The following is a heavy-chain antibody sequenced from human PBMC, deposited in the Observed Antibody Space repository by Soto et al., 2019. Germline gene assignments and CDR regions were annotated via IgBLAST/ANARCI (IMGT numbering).Heavy chain of an antibody. V-gene: IGHV4-59*08. CDR2: IYQSGST. CDR3: ARHSITMIVVVYDWFDP. CDR1: GGSISSYY. Sequence: LSLTCAVSGGSISSYYWSWIRQPPGKGLEWIGEIYQSGSTNYNPSLKSRVTISVDTSKNQFSLKLSSVTAADTAVYYCARHSITMIVVVYDWFDPWGQGTLVTVSS. D-gene: IGHD3-22*01. J-gene: IGHJ5*02.